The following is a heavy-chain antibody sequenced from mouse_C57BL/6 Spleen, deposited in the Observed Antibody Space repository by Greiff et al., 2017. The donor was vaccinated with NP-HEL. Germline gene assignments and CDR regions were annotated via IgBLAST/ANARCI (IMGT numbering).Heavy chain of an antibody. CDR2: ISSGSSTI. V-gene: IGHV5-17*01. CDR1: GFTFSDYG. CDR3: ASPTH. Sequence: EVKLVEPGGGLVKPGGSLKLSCAASGFTFSDYGMHWVRQAPEKGLEWVAYISSGSSTIYYADTVKGRFTISRDNAKTTQFLQMTSLRSEDTAMYYCASPTHWGQGTLVTVSA. J-gene: IGHJ3*01.